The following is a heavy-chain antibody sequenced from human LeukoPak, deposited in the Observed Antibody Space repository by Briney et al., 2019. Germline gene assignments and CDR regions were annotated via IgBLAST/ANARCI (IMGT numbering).Heavy chain of an antibody. V-gene: IGHV4-30-4*01. CDR3: ARDPRQQLGAFDI. D-gene: IGHD6-13*01. CDR2: IYYSGST. Sequence: SETLSLTCTVSGGSISSGDYYWSWIRQPPGKGLEWIGYIYYSGSTYYNPSLKSRVTISVDTSKNQFSLKLSSVTAADTAVYYCARDPRQQLGAFDIWGQGTMVTVSS. J-gene: IGHJ3*02. CDR1: GGSISSGDYY.